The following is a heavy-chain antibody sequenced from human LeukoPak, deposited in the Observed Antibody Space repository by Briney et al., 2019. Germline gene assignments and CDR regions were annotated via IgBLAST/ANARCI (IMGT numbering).Heavy chain of an antibody. CDR2: ISSSGSTI. Sequence: GGSLRLSCAASGFTFSSYEMNWVRQAPGKGLEWVSYISSSGSTIYYADSVKGRFTISRDNAKNSLYLQMNSLRAEDTAVYYCARDSQYYYDSSGYYYDYYYYYMDVWGKGTTVTISS. CDR3: ARDSQYYYDSSGYYYDYYYYYMDV. D-gene: IGHD3-22*01. J-gene: IGHJ6*03. CDR1: GFTFSSYE. V-gene: IGHV3-48*03.